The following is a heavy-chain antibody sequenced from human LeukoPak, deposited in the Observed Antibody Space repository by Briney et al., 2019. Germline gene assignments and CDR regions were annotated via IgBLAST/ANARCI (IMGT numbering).Heavy chain of an antibody. CDR2: IFYSGYT. V-gene: IGHV4-61*01. J-gene: IGHJ4*02. CDR3: ARYDSSGFYQYYFDY. Sequence: PSETLSLTCTVSGYSFSSGYYWGWIRQSPGKGLEWIGNIFYSGYTNYNPSLKSRVTISVDTSKKQFSLKLTSVTAADTAVYYCARYDSSGFYQYYFDYWGLGTLVTVSS. CDR1: GYSFSSGYY. D-gene: IGHD3-22*01.